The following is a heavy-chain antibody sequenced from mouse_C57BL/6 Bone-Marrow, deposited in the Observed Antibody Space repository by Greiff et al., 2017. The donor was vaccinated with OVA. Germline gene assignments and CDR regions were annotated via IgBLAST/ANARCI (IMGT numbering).Heavy chain of an antibody. Sequence: EVKLMESGPGLVAPSQSLSITCTVSGFSLTSYGVHWVRQPPEKRLEWVATISDGGSYTYYPDNVKGRFTISRDNAKNNLYLQMSHLKSEDTAMYYCAREVGYYEGYFDVWGTGTTVTVSS. CDR3: AREVGYYEGYFDV. D-gene: IGHD1-1*01. CDR1: GFSLTSYG. CDR2: ISDGGSYT. J-gene: IGHJ1*03. V-gene: IGHV5-4*01.